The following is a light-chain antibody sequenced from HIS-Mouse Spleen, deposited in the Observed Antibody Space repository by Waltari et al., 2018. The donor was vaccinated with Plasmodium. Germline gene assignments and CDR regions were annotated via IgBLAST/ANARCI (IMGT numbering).Light chain of an antibody. CDR3: QVWDSSSDHYV. CDR2: DDS. J-gene: IGLJ1*01. CDR1: NIGSKS. V-gene: IGLV3-21*02. Sequence: SYVLTQPPSVSVAPGQPARITCGGNNIGSKSVQWYQQKPGQAPVLVVYDDSDRHSGIPERFSGSNSGNTATLTISRVEAGDEADYYCQVWDSSSDHYVFGTGTKVTVL.